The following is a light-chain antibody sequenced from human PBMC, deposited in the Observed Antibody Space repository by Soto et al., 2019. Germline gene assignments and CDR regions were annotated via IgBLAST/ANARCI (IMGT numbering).Light chain of an antibody. CDR1: SSDVGSYNL. CDR3: CSYVGSSTYA. J-gene: IGLJ1*01. Sequence: QSALTQPASVSGSPGQSITISCTGTSSDVGSYNLVSWYQQHPGKAPKLMIYEGSKRPSGVSNRFSGSKSGNTASLTISGLQAEVEADYYCCSYVGSSTYAFGTGTKLTLL. CDR2: EGS. V-gene: IGLV2-23*01.